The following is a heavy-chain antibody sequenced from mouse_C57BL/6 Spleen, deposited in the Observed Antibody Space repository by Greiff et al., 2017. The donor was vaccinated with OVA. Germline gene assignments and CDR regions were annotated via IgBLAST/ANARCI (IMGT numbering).Heavy chain of an antibody. D-gene: IGHD2-4*01. Sequence: EVKLVESGGDLVKPGGSLKLSCAASGFTFSSYGMSWVRQTPDKRLEWVATISRGGSYTSYPDSVKGRFTISRDNAKNTLYLQMSSLKSEDTAMYYCARRGDDYDDFDYWGQGTTLTVSS. V-gene: IGHV5-6*01. J-gene: IGHJ2*01. CDR2: ISRGGSYT. CDR3: ARRGDDYDDFDY. CDR1: GFTFSSYG.